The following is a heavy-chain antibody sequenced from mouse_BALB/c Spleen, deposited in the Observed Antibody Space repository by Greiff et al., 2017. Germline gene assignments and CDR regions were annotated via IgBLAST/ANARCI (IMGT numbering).Heavy chain of an antibody. CDR1: GFSLTSYG. V-gene: IGHV2-2*02. CDR3: AGSEGPAMDY. J-gene: IGHJ4*01. CDR2: IWSGGRT. Sequence: QVQLQQSGPGLVQPSQSLSITCAVSGFSLTSYGVPWVRQSPGKGLEWLGVIWSGGRTDYTAAFISRLSISKDNSKSQVFFKMNSLQANDTAIYYCAGSEGPAMDYWGQGTSGTVSS.